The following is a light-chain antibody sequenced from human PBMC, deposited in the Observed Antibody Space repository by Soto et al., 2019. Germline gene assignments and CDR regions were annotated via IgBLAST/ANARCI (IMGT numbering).Light chain of an antibody. J-gene: IGKJ5*01. CDR1: QSVSSSY. CDR2: GAS. V-gene: IGKV3-20*01. Sequence: EIVLTQSPGTLSLSPGEGATLSCRASQSVSSSYLAWYQQKPGQAPRLLIYGASSRATGIPDRFSGSGSGTEYTLTISSLQSEDFAVYYCQQYDTWPSITFGQGTRLEIK. CDR3: QQYDTWPSIT.